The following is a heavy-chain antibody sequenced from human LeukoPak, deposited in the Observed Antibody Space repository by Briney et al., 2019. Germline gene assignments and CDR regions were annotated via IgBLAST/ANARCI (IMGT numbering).Heavy chain of an antibody. V-gene: IGHV3-23*01. J-gene: IGHJ4*02. D-gene: IGHD3-10*01. CDR1: GFTFSSYA. CDR3: AKKGVVREYAIDY. CDR2: ISGSGGST. Sequence: GGSLRLSCAASGFTFSSYAMSWVRQAPGKELEWVSAISGSGGSTYYADSVKGRFTISRDNSKNTLYLQMNSLRAEDTAVYYCAKKGVVREYAIDYWGQGTLVTVSS.